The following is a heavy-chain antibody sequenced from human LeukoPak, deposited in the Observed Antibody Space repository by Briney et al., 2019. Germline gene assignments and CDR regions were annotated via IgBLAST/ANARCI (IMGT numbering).Heavy chain of an antibody. J-gene: IGHJ4*02. CDR2: ISSDGSEE. CDR3: AKGDSGFYFYFDY. D-gene: IGHD3-22*01. CDR1: EFTFSNYG. V-gene: IGHV3-30*18. Sequence: EKSLRLPCAASEFTFSNYGMHWVRQAPGKGLELVAGISSDGSEEYYADSVEGRFTISRDNPKNTLYLEMNSLRAEDTAVYYCAKGDSGFYFYFDYWGQGTLVTVSS.